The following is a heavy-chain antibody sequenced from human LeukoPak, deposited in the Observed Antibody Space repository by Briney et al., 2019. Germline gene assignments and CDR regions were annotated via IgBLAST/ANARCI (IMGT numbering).Heavy chain of an antibody. CDR1: GFTFSSYG. D-gene: IGHD3-10*01. J-gene: IGHJ4*02. CDR2: ISYDGSNK. CDR3: AKVGLRGVFDY. Sequence: PGRSLRLSCAASGFTFSSYGMHWVRQAPGKGLEWVAVISYDGSNKYCADSVKGRFTISRDNSKNTLYLQMNSLRAEDTAVYYCAKVGLRGVFDYWGQGTLVTVSS. V-gene: IGHV3-30*18.